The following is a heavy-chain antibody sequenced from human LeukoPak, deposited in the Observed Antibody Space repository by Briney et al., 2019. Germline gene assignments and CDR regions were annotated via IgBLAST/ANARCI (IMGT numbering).Heavy chain of an antibody. CDR1: GFTLSSYA. V-gene: IGHV3-30*04. D-gene: IGHD3-9*01. CDR3: ARERDFDWLFIGSFDP. CDR2: ISYDGSNK. J-gene: IGHJ5*02. Sequence: GGSLRLSCAASGFTLSSYAMHWVRQAPGKGLEGVAVISYDGSNKYYADSVKGRFTISRDNSKNTLYLQMNSLRAEDTAVYYCARERDFDWLFIGSFDPWGQGTLVTVSS.